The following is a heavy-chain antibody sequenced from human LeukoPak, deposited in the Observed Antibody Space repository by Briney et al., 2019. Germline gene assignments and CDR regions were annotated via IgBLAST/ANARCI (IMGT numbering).Heavy chain of an antibody. D-gene: IGHD3-16*02. V-gene: IGHV4-39*07. J-gene: IGHJ4*02. Sequence: PSETLSLTCTVSGDSISSSRSYWGWIRQPPGKGLEWIGEINHSGSTNYNPSLKSRVTISVDTSKNQFSLKLSSVTAADTAVYYCAILRYRYTPYWGQGTLVTVSS. CDR1: GDSISSSRSY. CDR2: INHSGST. CDR3: AILRYRYTPY.